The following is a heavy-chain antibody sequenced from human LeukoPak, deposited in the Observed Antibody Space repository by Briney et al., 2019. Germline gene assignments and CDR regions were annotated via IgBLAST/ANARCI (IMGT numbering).Heavy chain of an antibody. V-gene: IGHV3-48*01. CDR2: ISSSSSTI. CDR1: GFTFSSYS. J-gene: IGHJ5*02. D-gene: IGHD1-1*01. CDR3: ARDLVLEAP. Sequence: AGGSLRLSCAASGFTFSSYSMNWVRQAPGKGLEWVSYISSSSSTIYYADSVKGRFTISRDNAKNSLYLQMNSLRAEDTAVYYCARDLVLEAPWGQGTLVTVSS.